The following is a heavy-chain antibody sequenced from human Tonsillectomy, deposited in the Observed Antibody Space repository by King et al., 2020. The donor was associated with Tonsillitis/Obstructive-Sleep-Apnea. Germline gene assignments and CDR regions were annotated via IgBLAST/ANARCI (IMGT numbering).Heavy chain of an antibody. Sequence: QLVQSGAEVKKPGESLKISCKGSGYSFTSYWIGWLRQMPGKGLEWMGIIYPGDSDTRYSPSFQGQVTISADKSISTAYLQWSSLKASDTAMYYCARRLRYSGYDGQFDYWGQGTLVTVSS. CDR3: ARRLRYSGYDGQFDY. V-gene: IGHV5-51*01. CDR2: IYPGDSDT. CDR1: GYSFTSYW. D-gene: IGHD5-12*01. J-gene: IGHJ4*02.